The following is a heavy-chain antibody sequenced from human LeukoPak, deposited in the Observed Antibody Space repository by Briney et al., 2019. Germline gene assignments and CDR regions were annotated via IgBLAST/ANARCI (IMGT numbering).Heavy chain of an antibody. CDR1: GFTFSSDA. Sequence: GGSLRLSCAASGFTFSSDAMSWVRQAPGKGLEWVSAISGSGGSTYYADSVKGRFTISRDNSKNTLYLQMNSLRAEDTAVYYCAKDQWALIAVAGADAFDIWGQGTMVTVSS. CDR3: AKDQWALIAVAGADAFDI. J-gene: IGHJ3*02. V-gene: IGHV3-23*01. D-gene: IGHD6-19*01. CDR2: ISGSGGST.